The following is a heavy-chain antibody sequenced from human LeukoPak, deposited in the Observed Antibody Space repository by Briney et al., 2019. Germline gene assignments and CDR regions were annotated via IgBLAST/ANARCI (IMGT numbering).Heavy chain of an antibody. CDR1: GFTFSSYS. V-gene: IGHV3-21*01. D-gene: IGHD2-2*01. J-gene: IGHJ4*02. Sequence: KTGXSLRLSCAASGFTFSSYSMNWVRQAPGKGLEWVSSISTSTTYIYYADSVKGRFTISRDNAKNSLYLQMSSLRAEDTAVYYCARARGTLVPAAKGDYWGQGTLVTVSS. CDR2: ISTSTTYI. CDR3: ARARGTLVPAAKGDY.